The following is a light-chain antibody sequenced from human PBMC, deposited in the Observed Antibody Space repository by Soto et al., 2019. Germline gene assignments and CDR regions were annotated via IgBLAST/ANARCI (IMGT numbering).Light chain of an antibody. CDR1: QSISSW. CDR2: DAS. CDR3: QQYNSSLT. V-gene: IGKV1-5*01. J-gene: IGKJ4*01. Sequence: DIQMTQSPSTLSASVGDRVTITCRASQSISSWLAWYQQKPGKAPKLLIYDASSLESGVPSRFSGSGSGTEFTLTISSLQPDEFATYYCQQYNSSLTFGGGTKVEIK.